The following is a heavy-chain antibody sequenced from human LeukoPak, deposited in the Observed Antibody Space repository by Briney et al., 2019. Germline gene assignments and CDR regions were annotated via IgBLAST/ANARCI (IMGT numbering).Heavy chain of an antibody. CDR3: ARTSPYYYDSSGYPMYVDY. J-gene: IGHJ4*02. D-gene: IGHD3-22*01. V-gene: IGHV3-30-3*01. CDR2: ISYDGSNK. CDR1: GFTFSSYA. Sequence: GGSLRLSCAASGFTFSSYAMHWVRQAPGKGLEWVAVISYDGSNKYYADSVKGRFTISRDNSKNTLYLQMNSLRAEDTAVYYCARTSPYYYDSSGYPMYVDYWGQGTLVTVSS.